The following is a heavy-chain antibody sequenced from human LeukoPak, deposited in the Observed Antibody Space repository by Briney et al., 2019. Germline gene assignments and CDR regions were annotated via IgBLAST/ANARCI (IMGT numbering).Heavy chain of an antibody. V-gene: IGHV4-59*01. Sequence: SETLSLTCTVSGGSISSNYWIWIRQPPGKGLEWIGYIYYSGSTNYNPSLNSRVTILVDTSKNQFSLKLSSVTAADTAVYYCAVHNGDYWGQGALVTVSP. CDR1: GGSISSNY. D-gene: IGHD2-8*01. J-gene: IGHJ4*02. CDR3: AVHNGDY. CDR2: IYYSGST.